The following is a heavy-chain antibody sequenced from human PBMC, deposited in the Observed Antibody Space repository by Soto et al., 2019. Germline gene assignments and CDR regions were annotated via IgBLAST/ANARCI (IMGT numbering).Heavy chain of an antibody. D-gene: IGHD6-6*01. CDR3: AKASNSSPWFDSWLES. V-gene: IGHV3-23*01. CDR2: INDNGDST. CDR1: RFNFRYYA. J-gene: IGHJ5*01. Sequence: EVQLLESGGGLVQPGGSLRLSCAASRFNFRYYAMTWVRQAPGKGLEWVSSINDNGDSTHYADSVKGRFTISRDNSKNTLYLQMNSLTAEDTAVYFCAKASNSSPWFDSWLESWGQGTLVTVSS.